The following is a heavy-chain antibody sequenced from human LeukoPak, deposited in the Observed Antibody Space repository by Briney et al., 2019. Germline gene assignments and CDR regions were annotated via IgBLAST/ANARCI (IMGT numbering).Heavy chain of an antibody. D-gene: IGHD6-19*01. CDR3: AHRSSSGWYKSDYFDY. CDR2: ISGSGGST. CDR1: GFTFSSYG. Sequence: PGGSLRLSCAASGFTFSSYGIHWVRQAPGKGLEWVSVISGSGGSTYYADSVKGRFTISRDNSKNTLYLQMNSLRAEDTAVYYCAHRSSSGWYKSDYFDYWGQGTLVTVSS. J-gene: IGHJ4*02. V-gene: IGHV3-23*01.